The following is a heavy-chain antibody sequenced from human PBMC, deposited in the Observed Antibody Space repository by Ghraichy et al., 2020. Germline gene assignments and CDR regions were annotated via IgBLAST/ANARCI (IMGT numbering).Heavy chain of an antibody. CDR3: ARGRDHGFDI. J-gene: IGHJ3*02. CDR2: TYRMAS. V-gene: IGHV6-1*01. Sequence: SETLSLTCAISGDSVSNYNVAWNWLRQSPSRGLEWLGRTYRMASQYAESVKSRMTISPDTSKNQFSLQLNSVTPEDTALYYCARGRDHGFDIWGQGTMVTVSS. CDR1: GDSVSNYNVA.